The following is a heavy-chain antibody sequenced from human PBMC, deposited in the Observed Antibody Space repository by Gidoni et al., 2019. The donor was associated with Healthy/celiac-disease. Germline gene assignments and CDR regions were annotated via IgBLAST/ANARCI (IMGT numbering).Heavy chain of an antibody. D-gene: IGHD1-20*01. CDR3: ARPTLTGTDPGYFDY. CDR1: GFNFSSYW. Sequence: EVQLVESGGGLVQPGGSLRISCAASGFNFSSYWMHWVRQAPGKGRVWVSRINSDGSSTSYADSVKGRFTISRDNAKNTLYLQMNSLRAEDTAVYYCARPTLTGTDPGYFDYWGQGTLVTVSS. J-gene: IGHJ4*02. V-gene: IGHV3-74*01. CDR2: INSDGSST.